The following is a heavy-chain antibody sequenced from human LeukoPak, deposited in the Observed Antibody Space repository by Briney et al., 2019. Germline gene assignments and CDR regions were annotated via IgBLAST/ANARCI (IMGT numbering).Heavy chain of an antibody. Sequence: GESLKISCKGSGFSITSYWIGWVRQMPGKGLEWMGIIYPGDSDTRYSPSFQGQVTISADKSISTAYLQWSSLKASDTAMYYCARIGYSYGTINWFDPWGQGTLVTVSS. CDR2: IYPGDSDT. D-gene: IGHD5-18*01. V-gene: IGHV5-51*01. CDR3: ARIGYSYGTINWFDP. J-gene: IGHJ5*02. CDR1: GFSITSYW.